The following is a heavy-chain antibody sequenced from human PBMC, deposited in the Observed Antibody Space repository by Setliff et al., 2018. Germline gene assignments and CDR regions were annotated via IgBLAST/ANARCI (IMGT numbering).Heavy chain of an antibody. V-gene: IGHV4-4*09. J-gene: IGHJ4*02. CDR1: GDSINNFY. CDR3: VRSAVYCASDCCPRYFDS. D-gene: IGHD2-21*01. CDR2: IYHSGGT. Sequence: SETLSLTCTVSGDSINNFYWTWIRQPPGKGLEWIGYIYHSGGTSYNPSLKSRLTMSIDKSKNQVSLEPSSVTTADTAVYYCVRSAVYCASDCCPRYFDSWGQGTLVNVSS.